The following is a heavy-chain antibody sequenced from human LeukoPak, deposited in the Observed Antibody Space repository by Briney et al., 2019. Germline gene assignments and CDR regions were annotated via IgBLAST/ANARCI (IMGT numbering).Heavy chain of an antibody. V-gene: IGHV4-59*01. CDR1: GGSISSYY. CDR3: ARETNPNDHHFDY. D-gene: IGHD2-8*01. J-gene: IGHJ4*02. Sequence: SETLSLTCTVSGGSISSYYWSWIRQSPGKGLECIGYIHYTGSTNYNPSLKSRVTISVETSKNQFSLKLKSVTAADTAVYYCARETNPNDHHFDYWGQGTLVTVSS. CDR2: IHYTGST.